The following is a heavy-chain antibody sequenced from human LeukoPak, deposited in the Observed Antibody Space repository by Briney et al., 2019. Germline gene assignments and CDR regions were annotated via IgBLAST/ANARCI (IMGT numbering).Heavy chain of an antibody. Sequence: GASVKVSCKASGGTLSSYAISWVRQAPGQGLEWMGRIIPIFGIANYAQKFQGRVTITADKSTSTAYMELSSLRSEDTAVYYCARDSRMGYCSSTSCYHTYYYYGMDVWGQGTTVTVSS. CDR3: ARDSRMGYCSSTSCYHTYYYYGMDV. CDR2: IIPIFGIA. V-gene: IGHV1-69*04. J-gene: IGHJ6*02. D-gene: IGHD2-2*01. CDR1: GGTLSSYA.